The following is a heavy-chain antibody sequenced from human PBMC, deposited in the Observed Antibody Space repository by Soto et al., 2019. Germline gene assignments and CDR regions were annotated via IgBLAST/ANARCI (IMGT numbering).Heavy chain of an antibody. V-gene: IGHV5-51*01. D-gene: IGHD6-19*01. CDR1: GYTFTTFW. Sequence: GESLKISCKGSGYTFTTFWIGWVRQLPGKGLEWMGIIYPGDSDTRYSPSFRGQVTISADKSITTVYLQWSSLKASDTAMYYCATQNPLDSSGWYNWGQGTLVTVSS. CDR3: ATQNPLDSSGWYN. CDR2: IYPGDSDT. J-gene: IGHJ4*02.